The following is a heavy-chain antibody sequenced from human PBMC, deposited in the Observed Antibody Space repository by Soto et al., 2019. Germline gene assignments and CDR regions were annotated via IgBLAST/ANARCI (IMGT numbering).Heavy chain of an antibody. J-gene: IGHJ3*02. CDR3: ARERPLCDAFDI. CDR2: ISYDGSNK. Sequence: QVQLVESGGGVVQPGRSLRLSCAASGFTFSSYAMHWVRQAPGKGLEWVAVISYDGSNKYYADSVKGRFTISRDNSKNTLYLQMNSLRAEDTAVYYCARERPLCDAFDIWGQGKMVTVSS. V-gene: IGHV3-30-3*01. CDR1: GFTFSSYA. D-gene: IGHD6-25*01.